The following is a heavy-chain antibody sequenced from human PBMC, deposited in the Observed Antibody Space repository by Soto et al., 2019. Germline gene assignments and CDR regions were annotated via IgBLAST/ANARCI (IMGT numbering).Heavy chain of an antibody. CDR1: GFSFFHYA. Sequence: EVQLLDSGGGLGQSGGSLRLSCAASGFSFFHYAMTWVRQAPGKGLEWVSTISGSGSQTYYADSVKGRFTISRDNSKNTLYLQMNSLRVEDTAVYYCAASWGGGYFAYHYLDVWGKGTTVTVSS. D-gene: IGHD3-22*01. CDR3: AASWGGGYFAYHYLDV. J-gene: IGHJ6*03. CDR2: ISGSGSQT. V-gene: IGHV3-23*01.